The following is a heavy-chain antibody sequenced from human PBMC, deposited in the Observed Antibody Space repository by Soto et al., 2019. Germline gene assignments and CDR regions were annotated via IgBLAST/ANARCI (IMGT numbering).Heavy chain of an antibody. CDR3: ARGGYYDSSGSRNYQYHGMDV. D-gene: IGHD3-22*01. J-gene: IGHJ6*02. CDR2: VSPYNDDT. Sequence: ASVKVSCKASGYTFTSYGVNWVRQAPGQGLEWLGWVSPYNDDTKYSQKLQGRVTLTTDTSSRTAYMTLRSLRSDDTAVYFCARGGYYDSSGSRNYQYHGMDVWGQGTTVTVSS. CDR1: GYTFTSYG. V-gene: IGHV1-18*01.